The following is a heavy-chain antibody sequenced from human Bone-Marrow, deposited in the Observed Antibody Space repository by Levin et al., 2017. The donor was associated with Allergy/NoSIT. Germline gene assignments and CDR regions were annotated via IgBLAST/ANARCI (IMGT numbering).Heavy chain of an antibody. CDR1: GYTFPNYW. J-gene: IGHJ6*02. CDR3: ARHGGNRSPTYYFYGMDV. V-gene: IGHV5-51*01. Sequence: AGESLKISCAGSGYTFPNYWIGWVRRMPGKGLEWIGVIYPGDFDTRYSPLFEGQVTISVDKSSSTAYLQWSSLKASDTAIYYCARHGGNRSPTYYFYGMDVWGQGTTVTVSS. CDR2: IYPGDFDT. D-gene: IGHD2-15*01.